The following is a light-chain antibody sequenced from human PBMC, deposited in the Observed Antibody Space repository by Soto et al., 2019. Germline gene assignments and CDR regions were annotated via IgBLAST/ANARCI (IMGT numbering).Light chain of an antibody. J-gene: IGLJ1*01. Sequence: QSVLTQPASVSGSPGQSITISCTGTSSDVGGYKYVSWYQQHPGKAPKLMIYEVSHRPSGVSNRFSGSKSGNTASLTISGLQAEDEADYYCSSYTSSSTLYVFGTGTKVTVL. V-gene: IGLV2-14*01. CDR2: EVS. CDR3: SSYTSSSTLYV. CDR1: SSDVGGYKY.